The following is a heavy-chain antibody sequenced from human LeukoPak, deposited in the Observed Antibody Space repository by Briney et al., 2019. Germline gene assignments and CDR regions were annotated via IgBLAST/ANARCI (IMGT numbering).Heavy chain of an antibody. CDR3: ARDILMVGATHYFDY. CDR2: IHHDVSP. V-gene: IGHV4-59*01. Sequence: SETLSLTCTVSGGSINSYYWSWIRQPPGKGLEWIGCIHHDVSPTYNPSLKSRVTTSVDTSKNQFSLKVNSVTAADTAVYYCARDILMVGATHYFDYWGQGTLVTVSS. CDR1: GGSINSYY. J-gene: IGHJ4*02. D-gene: IGHD1-26*01.